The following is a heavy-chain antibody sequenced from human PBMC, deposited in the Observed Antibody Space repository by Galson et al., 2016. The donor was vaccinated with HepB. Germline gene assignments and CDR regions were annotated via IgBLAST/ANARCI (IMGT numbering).Heavy chain of an antibody. D-gene: IGHD6-13*01. Sequence: SCKASGYTFTGFHMHWVRQAPGQGLEWMGWINPNSGGTHSAQKFQGRVSLTKDTSISTAYMELSRLRSDDTAVYYCAREYLSGTETEFFQHWGQGTLVTVSS. J-gene: IGHJ1*01. CDR3: AREYLSGTETEFFQH. V-gene: IGHV1-2*02. CDR2: INPNSGGT. CDR1: GYTFTGFH.